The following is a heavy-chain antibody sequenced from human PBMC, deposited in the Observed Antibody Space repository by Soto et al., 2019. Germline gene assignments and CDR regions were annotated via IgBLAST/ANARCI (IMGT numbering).Heavy chain of an antibody. CDR1: GYIFTNYW. V-gene: IGHV5-51*01. Sequence: PXESLKISCKGSGYIFTNYWIAWVRQMPGRGLEWMGIIHPRDSDTKYNPSFQDHVTISADKSITTAYLQWSGLKASDTALYYCARSPVVAPIDYHGMDVWGQGNTVTVSS. J-gene: IGHJ6*02. CDR3: ARSPVVAPIDYHGMDV. D-gene: IGHD5-12*01. CDR2: IHPRDSDT.